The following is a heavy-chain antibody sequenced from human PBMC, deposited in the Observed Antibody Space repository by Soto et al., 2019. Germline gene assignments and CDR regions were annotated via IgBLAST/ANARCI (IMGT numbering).Heavy chain of an antibody. Sequence: GGSLRLSCAGSGVTFRGYAVHWVRQAPGKGLEWVTVISDDGSKTYFVDSVKGRFTVSRDDSTNTVFLQMSSLRTEDTAVYHCARAYQLTYYFDYWGPGTLVTVSS. CDR1: GVTFRGYA. CDR2: ISDDGSKT. J-gene: IGHJ4*02. D-gene: IGHD2-21*01. CDR3: ARAYQLTYYFDY. V-gene: IGHV3-30*14.